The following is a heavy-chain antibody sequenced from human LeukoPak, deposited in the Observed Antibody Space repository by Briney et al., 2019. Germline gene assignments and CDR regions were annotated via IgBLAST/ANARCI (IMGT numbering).Heavy chain of an antibody. Sequence: APVKVSCKASGFTFTSYYMHWVRQAPGQGLEWMGIINPSGGSTSYAQKFQGRVTMTRDTSTSTVYMELSSLRSEDTAVYYCASYGDLDAFDIWGQGTMVTVSS. V-gene: IGHV1-46*01. CDR2: INPSGGST. J-gene: IGHJ3*02. CDR3: ASYGDLDAFDI. CDR1: GFTFTSYY. D-gene: IGHD4-17*01.